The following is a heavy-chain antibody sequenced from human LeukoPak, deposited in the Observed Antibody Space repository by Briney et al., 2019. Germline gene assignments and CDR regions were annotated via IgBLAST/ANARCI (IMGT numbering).Heavy chain of an antibody. D-gene: IGHD6-13*01. J-gene: IGHJ3*02. CDR1: GYTFTSYA. Sequence: ASVKVSCKASGYTFTSYAMNWVRQAPGQGLEWMGWINTNTGNPTYAQGFTGRFVFSLDTSVTTAYLQISSLKAEDTAVYYCARDWWVYSSSWYEVDIWGQGTMVTVSS. CDR3: ARDWWVYSSSWYEVDI. V-gene: IGHV7-4-1*02. CDR2: INTNTGNP.